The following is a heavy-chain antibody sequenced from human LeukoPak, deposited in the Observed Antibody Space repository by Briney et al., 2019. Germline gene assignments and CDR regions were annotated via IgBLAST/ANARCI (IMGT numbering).Heavy chain of an antibody. CDR1: GGSISSYY. CDR3: AKRQGPNSGSYDYFDP. Sequence: SETLSLTCTVSGGSISSYYWSWIRQPPGQGREWIAYIHSSGYTNYNPSLESRVTITVDTSKNQFSLKVSSVTAADTAVYYCAKRQGPNSGSYDYFDPWGQGTLVTVSS. CDR2: IHSSGYT. D-gene: IGHD1-26*01. J-gene: IGHJ5*02. V-gene: IGHV4-4*09.